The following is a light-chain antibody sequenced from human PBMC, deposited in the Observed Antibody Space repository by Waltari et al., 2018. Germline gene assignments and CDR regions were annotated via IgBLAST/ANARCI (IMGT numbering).Light chain of an antibody. Sequence: QSALTQPASVSGSPGQSITISCTGTSSDVGGYNYVSWYQKHPGKAPKLLFSDVSKRPSVVSNLFSASKSGNTASLIISGLQAEDEADYYCSSYTSSTTLLLIFGGGTKLTVL. J-gene: IGLJ2*01. CDR2: DVS. CDR1: SSDVGGYNY. V-gene: IGLV2-14*03. CDR3: SSYTSSTTLLLI.